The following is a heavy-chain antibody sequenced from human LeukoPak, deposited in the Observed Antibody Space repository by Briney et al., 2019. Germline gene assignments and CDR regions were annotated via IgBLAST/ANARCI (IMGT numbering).Heavy chain of an antibody. D-gene: IGHD2-15*01. CDR3: AREVVDNLRFDY. CDR1: DDSISSSY. CDR2: IFYSGTT. J-gene: IGHJ4*02. V-gene: IGHV4-59*12. Sequence: PSETLSLTCTVSDDSISSSYWGWIRQPPGRGLECIGYIFYSGTTNYNPSLKSRVTISMDTSKKQFSLNLISVTAADTAVYYCAREVVDNLRFDYWGQGTLVTVSS.